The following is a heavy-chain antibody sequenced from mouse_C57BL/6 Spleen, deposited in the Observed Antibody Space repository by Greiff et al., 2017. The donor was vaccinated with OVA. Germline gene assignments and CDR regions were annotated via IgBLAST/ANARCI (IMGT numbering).Heavy chain of an antibody. J-gene: IGHJ4*01. V-gene: IGHV1-9*01. D-gene: IGHD2-4*01. CDR1: GYTFTGYW. CDR3: ARRGYYDYDGDFYYAMDY. Sequence: ESGAELMKPGASVKLSCKATGYTFTGYWIEWVKQRPGHGLEWIGEILPGSGSTNYNEKFKGKATFTADTSSNTAYMQLSSLTTEDSAIYYCARRGYYDYDGDFYYAMDYWGQGTSVTVSS. CDR2: ILPGSGST.